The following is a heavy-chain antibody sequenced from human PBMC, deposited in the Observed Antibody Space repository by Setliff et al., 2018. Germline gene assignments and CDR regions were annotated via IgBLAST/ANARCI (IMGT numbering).Heavy chain of an antibody. CDR2: IYHSGST. J-gene: IGHJ4*02. CDR3: ATYSSGWYYFDY. CDR1: GDSISSTYH. Sequence: PSETLSLTCNVSGDSISSTYHWGWIRQSPGKGLEWIGTIYHSGSTYYNPSLKSRVTISVDTSKNQFSLKLSSVTAADTAVYYCATYSSGWYYFDYWGQGTLVTVSS. D-gene: IGHD6-19*01. V-gene: IGHV4-38-2*02.